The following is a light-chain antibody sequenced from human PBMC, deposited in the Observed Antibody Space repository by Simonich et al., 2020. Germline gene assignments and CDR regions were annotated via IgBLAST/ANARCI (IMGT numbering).Light chain of an antibody. J-gene: IGKJ1*01. CDR2: KVS. Sequence: DVVMTQSPLSLPVTLGQPASISCRSSQHLVHSDGNTYLNWFQQRPGQSPRRLIYKVSNRDYGVPDRFSGSGSGTDFTLKISRVEAEDVGVYYCMQGTHWPPWTFGQGTKVEIK. CDR3: MQGTHWPPWT. CDR1: QHLVHSDGNTY. V-gene: IGKV2-30*02.